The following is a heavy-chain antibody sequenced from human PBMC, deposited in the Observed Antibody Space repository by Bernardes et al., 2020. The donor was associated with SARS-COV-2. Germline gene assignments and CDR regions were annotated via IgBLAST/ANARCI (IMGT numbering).Heavy chain of an antibody. V-gene: IGHV4-34*01. J-gene: IGHJ1*01. Sequence: SETLSLTCAVYGGSFSGYYWSWIRQPPGKGLEWIGEINHSGSTNYNPSLKSRVTISVDTSKNQFSLKLSSVTAADTAVYYCARSHYDSSARWGQGALVTVSS. CDR2: INHSGST. CDR1: GGSFSGYY. D-gene: IGHD3-22*01. CDR3: ARSHYDSSAR.